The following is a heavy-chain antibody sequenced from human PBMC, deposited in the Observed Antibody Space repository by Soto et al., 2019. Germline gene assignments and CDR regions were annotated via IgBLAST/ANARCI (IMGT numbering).Heavy chain of an antibody. D-gene: IGHD3-16*01. V-gene: IGHV4-31*03. CDR2: IYYSGST. Sequence: QVQLQESGPGLVKPSQTLSLTCTVSGGSISSGGYYWSWIRQHPGKGLEWIGYIYYSGSTYYNPYLTRRVTISADTSKNQFSLKLSSVTAADTAVYYCARVGGINWFDPWGQGTLVTVSS. J-gene: IGHJ5*02. CDR3: ARVGGINWFDP. CDR1: GGSISSGGYY.